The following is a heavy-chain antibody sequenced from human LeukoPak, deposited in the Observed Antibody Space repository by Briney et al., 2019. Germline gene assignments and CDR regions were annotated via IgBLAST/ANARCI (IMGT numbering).Heavy chain of an antibody. J-gene: IGHJ4*02. Sequence: ASVKVSCKASGYTFTSYYMHWVRQAPGQGLEWMGIINPSGGSTSYAQKFQGRVTMTGDMSTSTVYMELSSLRSEDTAVYYCARGNIVVVPAATPANYYFDYWGQGTLVTVSS. CDR3: ARGNIVVVPAATPANYYFDY. V-gene: IGHV1-46*01. D-gene: IGHD2-2*01. CDR2: INPSGGST. CDR1: GYTFTSYY.